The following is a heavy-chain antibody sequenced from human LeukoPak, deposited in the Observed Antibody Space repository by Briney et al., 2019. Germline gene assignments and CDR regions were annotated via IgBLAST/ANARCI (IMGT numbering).Heavy chain of an antibody. CDR1: GYSFTTYG. CDR3: ARGEVSASLYYFDF. J-gene: IGHJ4*02. CDR2: VSGYTGNT. Sequence: ASVKVSCKTSGYSFTTYGVSWVRQAPGQGLEWMGWVSGYTGNTNYAERLQGRVTMTTDTSTSTVYLELTSLRPDDTAVYYCARGEVSASLYYFDFWGQGTLVTVS. V-gene: IGHV1-18*01. D-gene: IGHD2-2*01.